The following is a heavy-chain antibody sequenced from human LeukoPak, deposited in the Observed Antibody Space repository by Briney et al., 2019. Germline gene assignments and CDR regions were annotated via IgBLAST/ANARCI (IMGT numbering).Heavy chain of an antibody. Sequence: SETLSLTCAVYGGSFSGYYWSWIRQPPGKGLEWIGEINHSGSTNYNPSLKSRVTISVDTSKNQFSLKLSSVTAADTAVYYCAAYSSSWLNFDYWGQGTLVTVPS. CDR2: INHSGST. D-gene: IGHD6-13*01. J-gene: IGHJ4*02. CDR3: AAYSSSWLNFDY. CDR1: GGSFSGYY. V-gene: IGHV4-34*01.